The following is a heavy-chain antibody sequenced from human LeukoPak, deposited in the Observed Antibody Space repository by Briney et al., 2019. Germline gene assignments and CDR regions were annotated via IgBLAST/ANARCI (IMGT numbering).Heavy chain of an antibody. D-gene: IGHD6-13*01. CDR2: ISGSGGST. CDR3: ARDGTAAGLYFDL. V-gene: IGHV3-23*01. J-gene: IGHJ4*01. CDR1: GFTFSNYA. Sequence: GGSLRLSCAASGFTFSNYAMSWVRQAPGKGLEWVSAISGSGGSTYYADSVKGRFTISRDNSKNTLYLQMSSLRAEDTAVYYCARDGTAAGLYFDLWGQGTLVTVSS.